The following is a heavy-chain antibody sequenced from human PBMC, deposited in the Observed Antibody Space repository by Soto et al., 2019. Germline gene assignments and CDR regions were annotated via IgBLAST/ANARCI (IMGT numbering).Heavy chain of an antibody. V-gene: IGHV3-7*01. J-gene: IGHJ4*02. CDR3: ARRIRGFSFFDY. CDR2: IKQDGSEK. Sequence: GGSLRLSCAASGFTFSSYSMSWVRQAPGKGLEWVANIKQDGSEKYYVDSVKGRFTISRDNAKNSLYLQMNSLRAEDTAVYYCARRIRGFSFFDYWGQGTLVTVSS. CDR1: GFTFSSYS. D-gene: IGHD2-15*01.